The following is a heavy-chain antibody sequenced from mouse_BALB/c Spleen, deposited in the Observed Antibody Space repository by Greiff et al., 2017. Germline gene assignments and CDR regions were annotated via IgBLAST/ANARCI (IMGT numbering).Heavy chain of an antibody. CDR2: INPSNGRT. J-gene: IGHJ2*01. CDR1: GYTFTSYW. Sequence: QVQLQQPGAELVKPGASVKLSCKASGYTFTSYWMHWVKQRPGQGLEWIGEINPSNGRTNYNEKFKSKATLTVDKSSSTAYMQLSSLTSEDSAVYYCARSTVNYFDDWGQGTTLTVSS. D-gene: IGHD1-1*01. V-gene: IGHV1S81*02. CDR3: ARSTVNYFDD.